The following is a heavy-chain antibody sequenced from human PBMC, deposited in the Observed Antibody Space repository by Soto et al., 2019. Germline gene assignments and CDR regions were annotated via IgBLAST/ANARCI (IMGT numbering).Heavy chain of an antibody. V-gene: IGHV3-23*01. CDR2: ISGSGGGT. D-gene: IGHD6-6*01. CDR3: SKASSSPPNWFDS. Sequence: GGSLRLSCAASGFTFSSNAMSWVRQAPGKGLEWVSGISGSGGGTDYADSVRGRFTISRDNSRNTLYLQMNSLRAEDTAVYYCSKASSSPPNWFDSWGQGTLVTVSS. J-gene: IGHJ5*01. CDR1: GFTFSSNA.